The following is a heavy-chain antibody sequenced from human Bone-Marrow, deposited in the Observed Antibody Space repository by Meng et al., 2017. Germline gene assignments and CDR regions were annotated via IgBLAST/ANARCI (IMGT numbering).Heavy chain of an antibody. J-gene: IGHJ3*01. CDR3: VRDDCSSTSCYADAFDL. D-gene: IGHD2-2*01. CDR1: GFSLSNYW. Sequence: GESLKISCAASGFSLSNYWVHWVRQAPKKGLVWVSRINSDGRSINYADSVKGRFTISRDNAKNTLYLEMNSLRADDTAVYYCVRDDCSSTSCYADAFDLWGQGTMVTVS. CDR2: INSDGRSI. V-gene: IGHV3-74*01.